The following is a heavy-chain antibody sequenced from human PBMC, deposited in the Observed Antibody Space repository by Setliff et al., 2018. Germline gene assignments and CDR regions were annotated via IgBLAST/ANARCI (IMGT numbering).Heavy chain of an antibody. V-gene: IGHV4-61*09. CDR3: ATRKSSGRLYYMDV. CDR1: DDSISSRRYY. CDR2: IYTSWST. J-gene: IGHJ6*03. D-gene: IGHD1-26*01. Sequence: SETLSLTCTVSDDSISSRRYYWGWFRQPAGKELEWIGQIYTSWSTNYNPSLKSRVTISLDTSKNQFSLKLSSMTAADTALYYCATRKSSGRLYYMDVWGKGTTVTVSS.